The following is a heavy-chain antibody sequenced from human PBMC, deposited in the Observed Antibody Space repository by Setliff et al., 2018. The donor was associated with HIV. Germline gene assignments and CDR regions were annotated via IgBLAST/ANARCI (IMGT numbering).Heavy chain of an antibody. D-gene: IGHD3-3*01. J-gene: IGHJ4*02. CDR3: AREGYNFWSGFHH. Sequence: ASVKVSCKASGYTFSSYGINWVRQATGQGLEWMGWMNPKSGHTGYAQKFQGRVTMTRNTSISTAYMELSSLRSEDTAVYYCAREGYNFWSGFHHWGQGTLVTVSS. CDR1: GYTFSSYG. CDR2: MNPKSGHT. V-gene: IGHV1-8*02.